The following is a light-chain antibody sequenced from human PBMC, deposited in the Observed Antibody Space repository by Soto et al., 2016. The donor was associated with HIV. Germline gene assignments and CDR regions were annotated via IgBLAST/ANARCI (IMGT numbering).Light chain of an antibody. Sequence: SYVLTQPPSVSVAPGKTARITCGGNNIGSKSVSWYQQRPGQAPVLVVYDDSDRPSGIPERFSGSNSGNTATLTISRAEAGDEADYFCQVWDNGSDHGDVIFGGGTKLTV. CDR2: DDS. CDR3: QVWDNGSDHGDVI. V-gene: IGLV3-21*03. J-gene: IGLJ2*01. CDR1: NIGSKS.